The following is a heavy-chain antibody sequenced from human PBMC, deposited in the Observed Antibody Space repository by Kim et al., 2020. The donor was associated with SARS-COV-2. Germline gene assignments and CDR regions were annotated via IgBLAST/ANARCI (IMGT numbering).Heavy chain of an antibody. CDR3: ARSYYYGSGSYYLIDY. CDR1: GFTFSSYS. Sequence: GGSPRLSCAASGFTFSSYSMNWVRQAPGKGLEWVSYISSSSSTIYYADSVKGRFTISRDNAKNSLYLQMNSLRDEDTAVYYCARSYYYGSGSYYLIDYWGQGTLVTVSS. J-gene: IGHJ4*02. V-gene: IGHV3-48*02. CDR2: ISSSSSTI. D-gene: IGHD3-10*01.